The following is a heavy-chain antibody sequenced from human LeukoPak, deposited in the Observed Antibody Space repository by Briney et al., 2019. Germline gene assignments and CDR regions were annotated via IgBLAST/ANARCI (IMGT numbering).Heavy chain of an antibody. CDR1: GFTVSSNY. V-gene: IGHV3-66*02. CDR3: ARSPRFGEFNS. D-gene: IGHD3-10*02. J-gene: IGHJ4*02. Sequence: GGSLRLSCAASGFTVSSNYMSWVRQAPGKGLEWVSVIYSGGSTYYADSVKGRFTIPRDNSKNTLYLQMNSLRPEDTAVYYCARSPRFGEFNSWGQGTLSPSPQ. CDR2: IYSGGST.